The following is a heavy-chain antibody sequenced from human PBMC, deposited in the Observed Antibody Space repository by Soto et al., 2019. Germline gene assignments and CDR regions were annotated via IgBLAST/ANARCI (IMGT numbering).Heavy chain of an antibody. V-gene: IGHV3-33*01. CDR3: ARDLVLWFGELLREDAFDI. CDR1: GFIFNTYH. CDR2: IWYDGSNK. J-gene: IGHJ3*02. Sequence: GGSLRLSCAASGFIFNTYHMHWVRQAPAKGLEWVAVIWYDGSNKYYADSVKGRFTISRDNSKNTLYLQINSLRAEDTAVYYCARDLVLWFGELLREDAFDIWGQGTMVTVSS. D-gene: IGHD3-10*01.